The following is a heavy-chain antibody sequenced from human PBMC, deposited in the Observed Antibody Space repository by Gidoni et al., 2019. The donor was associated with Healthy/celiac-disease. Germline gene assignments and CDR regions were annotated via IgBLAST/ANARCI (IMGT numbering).Heavy chain of an antibody. D-gene: IGHD6-19*01. Sequence: QVQLQASGPGLVKPSETLSLTCAVSGSSLSSASYWGWIRQPPGKGLEWIGSLYHSGSTYYNPSLKSRVTIAVDTSKNQFSLKLSSVTAADTAVYYCARLGSSGSDGHWYFDLWGRGTLVTVSS. J-gene: IGHJ2*01. CDR2: LYHSGST. V-gene: IGHV4-38-2*01. CDR3: ARLGSSGSDGHWYFDL. CDR1: GSSLSSASY.